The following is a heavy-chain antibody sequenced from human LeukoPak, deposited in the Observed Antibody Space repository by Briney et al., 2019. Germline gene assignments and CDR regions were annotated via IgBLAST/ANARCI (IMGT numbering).Heavy chain of an antibody. V-gene: IGHV4-4*07. CDR1: SGSIKSYY. Sequence: PSETLSPTCTVSSGSIKSYYWGWVRQPPGKGLEWIGRIYTTGATQYNPSLKSRVTMSIDTSTNQFSLNLTSMTAADTAVYYCGRQGYTASYYFLDFWSQGTLVAVS. CDR2: IYTTGAT. J-gene: IGHJ4*02. CDR3: GRQGYTASYYFLDF. D-gene: IGHD1-26*01.